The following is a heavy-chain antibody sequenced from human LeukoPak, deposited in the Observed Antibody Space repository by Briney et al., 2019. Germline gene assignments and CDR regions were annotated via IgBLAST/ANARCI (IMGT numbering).Heavy chain of an antibody. CDR3: ARYNYYDSSGYYYVDY. D-gene: IGHD3-22*01. Sequence: SVKVSCKASGGTFSSYAISWVRQASGQGLEWMGRIIPIFGTANYAQKFQGRVTITTDESTSTAYMELSSLRSEDTAVYYCARYNYYDSSGYYYVDYWGQGTLVTVSS. V-gene: IGHV1-69*05. J-gene: IGHJ4*02. CDR1: GGTFSSYA. CDR2: IIPIFGTA.